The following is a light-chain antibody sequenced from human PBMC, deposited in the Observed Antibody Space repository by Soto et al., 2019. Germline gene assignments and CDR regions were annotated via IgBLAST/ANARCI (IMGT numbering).Light chain of an antibody. Sequence: DIHITQSPSSVSASVGDRVTITCRASQDVSSWLAWYQQKPGKAPNLLIYAASTLQSGVPSRFSGSGSGTDFTLTISCLQSEDFATYYCQQYYSYSWTFGQGTKVDIK. CDR2: AAS. J-gene: IGKJ1*01. V-gene: IGKV1D-16*01. CDR3: QQYYSYSWT. CDR1: QDVSSW.